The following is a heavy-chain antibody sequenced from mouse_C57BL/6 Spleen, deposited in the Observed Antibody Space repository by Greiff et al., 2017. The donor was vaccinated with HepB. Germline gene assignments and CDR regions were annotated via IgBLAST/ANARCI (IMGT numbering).Heavy chain of an antibody. D-gene: IGHD2-5*01. CDR1: GYTFTSYW. J-gene: IGHJ4*01. V-gene: IGHV1-69*01. Sequence: QVQLQQPGAELVMPGASVKLSCKASGYTFTSYWMHWVKQRPGQGLEWIGEIDPSDSYTNYNQKFKGKSTLTVDKSSSTAYMQLSSLTSEDSAVYYCARVVTTSMDYWGQGTSVTVSS. CDR2: IDPSDSYT. CDR3: ARVVTTSMDY.